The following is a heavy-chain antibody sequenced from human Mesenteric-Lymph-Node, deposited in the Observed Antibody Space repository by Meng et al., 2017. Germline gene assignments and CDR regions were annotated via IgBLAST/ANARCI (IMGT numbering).Heavy chain of an antibody. CDR1: GGSISSGDYY. CDR3: ARDRKHYGERGWFDP. CDR2: IYYSGSP. J-gene: IGHJ5*02. V-gene: IGHV4-30-4*01. D-gene: IGHD4-17*01. Sequence: VQLPESGTGLGQPSQTRSLTWTVSGGSISSGDYYWSWSRQPPGKGLEWIGYIYYSGSPYSIASLKSRVTISIDRSKNQFSLKLSSVTAADTAVYYCARDRKHYGERGWFDPWGQGNLVTVSS.